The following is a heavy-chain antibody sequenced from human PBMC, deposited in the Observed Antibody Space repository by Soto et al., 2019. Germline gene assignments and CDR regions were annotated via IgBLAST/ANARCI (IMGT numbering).Heavy chain of an antibody. J-gene: IGHJ4*02. Sequence: QLEMQESGPGLVKSSETLSLTCTVSGGSISSTTYFWDWIRQPSGKGLEWIGTIYYTGSTYYNPSLKSRVTISVDTSKNLVSLNLRSVTAADTALYYCARRDRYYGSEIRGPFDYWGQGSLVTVSS. CDR3: ARRDRYYGSEIRGPFDY. CDR2: IYYTGST. V-gene: IGHV4-39*01. CDR1: GGSISSTTYF. D-gene: IGHD3-10*01.